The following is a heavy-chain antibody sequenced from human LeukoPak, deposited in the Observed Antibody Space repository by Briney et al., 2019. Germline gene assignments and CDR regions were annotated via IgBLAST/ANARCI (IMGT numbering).Heavy chain of an antibody. Sequence: SETLSLTCNVSGYSISSGYYWGWIRQPPGKGLEWIGSIYHSGSTYYNPSLKSRVTISVDTSKNQFSLKLSSVTAADTAVYYCGRVAAAGMIWGQGTLVTVSS. J-gene: IGHJ4*02. D-gene: IGHD6-13*01. CDR1: GYSISSGYY. CDR2: IYHSGST. V-gene: IGHV4-38-2*02. CDR3: GRVAAAGMI.